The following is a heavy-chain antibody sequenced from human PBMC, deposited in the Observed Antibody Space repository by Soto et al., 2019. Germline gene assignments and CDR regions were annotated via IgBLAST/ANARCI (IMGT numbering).Heavy chain of an antibody. J-gene: IGHJ4*02. Sequence: PSETLSLTCAVSGGSISSYYWSWIRQPPGKGLEWIGYIYYSGSTNYNPSLKSRGTISVDTSKNQFSLKLSSVTAADTAVYYCARDYGGSSSWGQGTLGTVSS. CDR1: GGSISSYY. D-gene: IGHD1-26*01. CDR3: ARDYGGSSS. V-gene: IGHV4-59*01. CDR2: IYYSGST.